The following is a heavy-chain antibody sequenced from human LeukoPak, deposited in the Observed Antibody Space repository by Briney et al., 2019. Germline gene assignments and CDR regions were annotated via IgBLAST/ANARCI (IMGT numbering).Heavy chain of an antibody. Sequence: GGSLRLSCAASGFTFSNYWMHWVRQAPGKGLVWVSRIDIDGTGTSYADSVKGRFTISRDNAKNTVSLQMNSLKAEDTAVYYCGTVFDHWGPGILVTVSS. V-gene: IGHV3-74*01. J-gene: IGHJ4*02. CDR2: IDIDGTGT. CDR1: GFTFSNYW. CDR3: GTVFDH.